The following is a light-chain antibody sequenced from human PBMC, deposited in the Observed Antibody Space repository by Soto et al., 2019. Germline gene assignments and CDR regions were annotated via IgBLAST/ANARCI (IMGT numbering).Light chain of an antibody. CDR3: QQYGSSSIS. CDR2: GAS. CDR1: QSVSSNY. Sequence: EIVLTQSPGTLSLSPGDRATLSCRASQSVSSNYLAWYRQKPGQAPRLLIYGASSRATGIPDRFSGSGSGTDFTLTIGRLEPEDFAVYYCQQYGSSSISFGQGTRLEFK. V-gene: IGKV3-20*01. J-gene: IGKJ5*01.